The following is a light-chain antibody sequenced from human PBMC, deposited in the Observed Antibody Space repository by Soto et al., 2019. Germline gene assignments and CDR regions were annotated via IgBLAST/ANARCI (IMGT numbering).Light chain of an antibody. CDR3: QQYNSYPVA. CDR2: DAT. CDR1: QSISSW. Sequence: DIQMTQSPSTLSASVGDRVTITCRASQSISSWLAWYKQKPGKAPKLLIYDATSLESGVPSRFSGSGSGTEFTLTISSLQPDDFATYYCQQYNSYPVAFGQGTKVEIK. V-gene: IGKV1-5*01. J-gene: IGKJ1*01.